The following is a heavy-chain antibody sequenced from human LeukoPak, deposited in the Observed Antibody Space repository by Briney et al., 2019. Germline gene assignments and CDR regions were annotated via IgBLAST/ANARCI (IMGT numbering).Heavy chain of an antibody. D-gene: IGHD4-17*01. V-gene: IGHV3-30*02. CDR1: GFTFSSYG. Sequence: GGSLRLSCAASGFTFSSYGMHWVRQAPGKGLVWVAFIRYDGSNKYYADSVKGRFTTSRDNSKNTLYLQMNSLRAEDTAVYYCTRDYVFDYWGQGTLVTVSS. CDR2: IRYDGSNK. CDR3: TRDYVFDY. J-gene: IGHJ4*02.